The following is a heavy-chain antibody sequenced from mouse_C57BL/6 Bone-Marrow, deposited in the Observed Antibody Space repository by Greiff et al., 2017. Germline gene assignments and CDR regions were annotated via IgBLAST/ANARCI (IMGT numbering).Heavy chain of an antibody. CDR2: ISGGGGNT. J-gene: IGHJ2*01. V-gene: IGHV5-9*01. CDR1: GFTFSSYT. CDR3: ARPVYGYYFDY. D-gene: IGHD1-1*01. Sequence: VQLKESGGGLVKPGGSLKLSCAASGFTFSSYTMSWVRQTPEKKLEWVATISGGGGNTYYPDSVKGRFTISRDNAKNTLYLQMSSLRSEDTALYYCARPVYGYYFDYWGQGTTLTVSS.